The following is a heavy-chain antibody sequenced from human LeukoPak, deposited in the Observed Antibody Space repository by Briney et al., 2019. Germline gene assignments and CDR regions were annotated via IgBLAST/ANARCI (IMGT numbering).Heavy chain of an antibody. CDR1: GFTFNNYA. CDR3: ARAPVRGAVAGVDY. J-gene: IGHJ4*02. V-gene: IGHV3-30-3*01. CDR2: VTYDGNNK. Sequence: PGRSLRLSCAASGFTFNNYAMHWVRQAPGKGLEWVAVVTYDGNNKYYADSVKGRFTVSRDNSRNTVNLQMSSLRGEDTAVYYCARAPVRGAVAGVDYWGQGTLVTVSS. D-gene: IGHD6-19*01.